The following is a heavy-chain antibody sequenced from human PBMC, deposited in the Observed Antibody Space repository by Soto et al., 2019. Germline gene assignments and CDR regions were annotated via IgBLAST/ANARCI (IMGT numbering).Heavy chain of an antibody. V-gene: IGHV1-69*01. D-gene: IGHD6-6*01. Sequence: QVQLVQSGAEVKKPGSSVKVSCKASGGIFSSYAISWLRQAPGQGLEWMGAVIPILGQAYYAQDLQDRVSITADEYTRTTYMELSSRRYEDTAVYFCARVGGIGAPPGTDYWGQGTLVTVSS. CDR2: VIPILGQA. J-gene: IGHJ4*02. CDR1: GGIFSSYA. CDR3: ARVGGIGAPPGTDY.